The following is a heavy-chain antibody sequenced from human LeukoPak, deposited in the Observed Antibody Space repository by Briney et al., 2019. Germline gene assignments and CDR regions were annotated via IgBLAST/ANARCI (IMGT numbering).Heavy chain of an antibody. Sequence: PSETLSLTCAFYGASFSGYYWRWIRQPPGKGLEWIGYIYYSGSTNYNPSLKSRVTISVDTSKNQFSLNLSSVTAADTAVYYCARDLLSTAGYFDYWGQGTLVTVSS. V-gene: IGHV4-59*01. J-gene: IGHJ4*02. CDR2: IYYSGST. CDR3: ARDLLSTAGYFDY. D-gene: IGHD6-19*01. CDR1: GASFSGYY.